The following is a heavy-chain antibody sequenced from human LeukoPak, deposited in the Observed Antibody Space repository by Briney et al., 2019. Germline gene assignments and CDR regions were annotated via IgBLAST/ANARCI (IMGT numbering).Heavy chain of an antibody. V-gene: IGHV1-2*02. J-gene: IGHJ4*02. CDR2: INLNSGGT. CDR3: ASRPDTSSVTLFDY. Sequence: GASVKVSCKASGYTFTGFYIHWVRQAPGQGLEWMGWINLNSGGTDYAQRFQSRFIMTRDTSITTAYMELRSLTSDDTAIYYCASRPDTSSVTLFDYWGQGALVTVSS. CDR1: GYTFTGFY. D-gene: IGHD6-19*01.